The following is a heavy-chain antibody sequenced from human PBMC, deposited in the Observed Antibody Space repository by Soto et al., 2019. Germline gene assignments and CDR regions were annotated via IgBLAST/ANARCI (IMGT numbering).Heavy chain of an antibody. D-gene: IGHD4-17*01. CDR3: ARASPYGDYALDY. V-gene: IGHV4-59*01. J-gene: IGHJ4*02. CDR2: ISYSGST. Sequence: SETLSLTCTVSGGSISSYYWIWIRQPPGRGLEWIGYISYSGSTNYNPSLKSRPTISVDTSKNQFSLKLRSVTAADTAVYYCARASPYGDYALDYWGQGTLVTVSS. CDR1: GGSISSYY.